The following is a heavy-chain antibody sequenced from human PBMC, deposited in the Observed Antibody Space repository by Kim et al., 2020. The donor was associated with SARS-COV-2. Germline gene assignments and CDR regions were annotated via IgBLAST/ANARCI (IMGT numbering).Heavy chain of an antibody. CDR3: VKDRETSSSFFDF. CDR1: GFSFSDYY. D-gene: IGHD6-6*01. V-gene: IGHV3-11*04. Sequence: GGSLRLSCAASGFSFSDYYMSWIRQAPGKGLEWISYISGSGQSIDYADSVKGRFTVSRDNTMNSLYLQIHDLRAEDTAIYYCVKDRETSSSFFDFWGQGT. J-gene: IGHJ5*01. CDR2: ISGSGQSI.